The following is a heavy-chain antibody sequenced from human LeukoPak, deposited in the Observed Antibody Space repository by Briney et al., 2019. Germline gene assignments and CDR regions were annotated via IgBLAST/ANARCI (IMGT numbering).Heavy chain of an antibody. V-gene: IGHV5-51*01. Sequence: PGESLKISCKGSGYRFSNNWIGWVRQMPGKGLEWMGIIYPGDSDTRYSSSFQGQVTISADKSITTAYLQWISLKASNTAMYYCARSDGLTTSFDYWGQGTLVTVSS. CDR3: ARSDGLTTSFDY. D-gene: IGHD4-11*01. CDR1: GYRFSNNW. CDR2: IYPGDSDT. J-gene: IGHJ4*02.